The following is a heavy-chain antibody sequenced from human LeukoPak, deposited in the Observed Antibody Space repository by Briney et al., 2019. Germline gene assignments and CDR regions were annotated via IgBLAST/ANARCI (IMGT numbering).Heavy chain of an antibody. V-gene: IGHV1-18*01. D-gene: IGHD6-13*01. CDR1: GYTFASYG. J-gene: IGHJ4*02. CDR3: ARDTARITTPGGPDY. CDR2: ISAYNDNT. Sequence: GASVKVSCKASGYTFASYGISWVRQAPGQGLEWMGWISAYNDNTKYAQNLQGRVTLTTDTSTSTAYMKLRSLTSDDTALYYCARDTARITTPGGPDYWGQGTLVTVSS.